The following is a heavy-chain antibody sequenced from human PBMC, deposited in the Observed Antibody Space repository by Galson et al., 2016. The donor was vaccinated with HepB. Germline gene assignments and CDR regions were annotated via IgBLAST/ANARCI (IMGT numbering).Heavy chain of an antibody. V-gene: IGHV3-49*03. J-gene: IGHJ4*02. CDR2: VRSKTYGGTT. Sequence: SLRLSCAPSGFTFADYAMTWFRQTPGEGLEWVGFVRSKTYGGTTDYAASVEGRFTISRDDSKSIAYLQMNSLKTEDTAVYYCSRIIGYTYGHDFDYWGQGTLVTVSS. CDR1: GFTFADYA. CDR3: SRIIGYTYGHDFDY. D-gene: IGHD5-18*01.